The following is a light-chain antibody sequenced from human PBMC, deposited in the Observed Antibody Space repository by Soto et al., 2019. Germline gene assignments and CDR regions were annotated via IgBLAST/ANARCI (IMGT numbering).Light chain of an antibody. CDR3: QQYGNSPQIT. Sequence: EVVMTQSPATLSVSPGERATLSCRASQSVTTNMAWYQQKPGQAPRLLMPGASSRSTGIPDRFSGNGSGTDFTLTISRLEPEDFAVYYCQQYGNSPQITFGQGTRLEIK. CDR2: GAS. J-gene: IGKJ5*01. CDR1: QSVTTN. V-gene: IGKV3-20*01.